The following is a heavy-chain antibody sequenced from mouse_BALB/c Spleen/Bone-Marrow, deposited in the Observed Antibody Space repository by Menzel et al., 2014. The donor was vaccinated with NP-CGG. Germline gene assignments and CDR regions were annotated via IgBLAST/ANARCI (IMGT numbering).Heavy chain of an antibody. J-gene: IGHJ3*01. CDR1: GFNIKDTY. CDR3: ARRAARATGFAF. D-gene: IGHD3-1*01. Sequence: VQLKQSGAELVKPGASVKLSCTASGFNIKDTYMHWVKQRPEQGLEWIGRIDPANGNTKYDPKFQGKATITADTSSNTAYLQLSSLTSEDTAVYYCARRAARATGFAFWGQGTPVTVSA. CDR2: IDPANGNT. V-gene: IGHV14-3*02.